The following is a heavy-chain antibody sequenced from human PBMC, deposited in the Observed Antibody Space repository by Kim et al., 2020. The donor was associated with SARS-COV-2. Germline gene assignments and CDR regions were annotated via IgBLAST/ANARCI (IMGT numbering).Heavy chain of an antibody. Sequence: GGSQRLSCSASGFTFRTYAMHWVRQAPGKGLEWVATILYDGTDTYTESVKGRFTISRDNSKKTLYLQMNSLRVEDTALYFCARPRHSGGPYYFDSWGQGTPVTVSS. J-gene: IGHJ4*02. CDR3: ARPRHSGGPYYFDS. CDR2: ILYDGTDT. CDR1: GFTFRTYA. D-gene: IGHD6-25*01. V-gene: IGHV3-33*05.